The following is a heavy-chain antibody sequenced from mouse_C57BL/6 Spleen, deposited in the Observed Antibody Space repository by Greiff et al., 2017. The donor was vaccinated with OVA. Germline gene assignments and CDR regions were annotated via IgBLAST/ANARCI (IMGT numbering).Heavy chain of an antibody. J-gene: IGHJ2*01. V-gene: IGHV1-64*01. Sequence: QVQLQQSGAELVKPGASVKLSCKASGYTFTSYWMHWVKQRPGQGLEWIGMIHPNSGSTNYNEKFKSKATLTVDKSSSTAYMQLSSLTSEDSAVYYCARNGLVYYFDYWGQGTTLTVSS. CDR3: ARNGLVYYFDY. CDR1: GYTFTSYW. D-gene: IGHD1-1*01. CDR2: IHPNSGST.